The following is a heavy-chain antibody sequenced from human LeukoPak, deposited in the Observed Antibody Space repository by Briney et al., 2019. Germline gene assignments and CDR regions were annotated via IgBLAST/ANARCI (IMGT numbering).Heavy chain of an antibody. CDR1: GYTFTGYY. CDR2: INPNSGGT. V-gene: IGHV1-2*02. Sequence: GASVKVSCKASGYTFTGYYMHWVRQAPGQGLECRGWINPNSGGTNYAQKFQGRVTMTRDTSISTAYMELSRLRSDDTAVYYCARDNRYGSGKPRGNWFDPWGQGTLVTVSS. D-gene: IGHD3-10*01. CDR3: ARDNRYGSGKPRGNWFDP. J-gene: IGHJ5*02.